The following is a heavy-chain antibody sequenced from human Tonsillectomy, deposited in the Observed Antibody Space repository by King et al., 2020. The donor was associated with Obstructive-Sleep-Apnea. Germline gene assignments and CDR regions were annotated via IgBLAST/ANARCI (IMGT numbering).Heavy chain of an antibody. Sequence: TLKESGPTLVKPTQTLTLTCTFSGFSLSTSGVGVGWIRQPPGKALEWLALIYWDDDKLYSPSLKSRLTITKDTSKNQVALTITNMDPVDTATYYCAHRRGWTYYFDYWGQGTLVTVSS. V-gene: IGHV2-5*02. D-gene: IGHD3/OR15-3a*01. CDR2: IYWDDDK. J-gene: IGHJ4*02. CDR3: AHRRGWTYYFDY. CDR1: GFSLSTSGVG.